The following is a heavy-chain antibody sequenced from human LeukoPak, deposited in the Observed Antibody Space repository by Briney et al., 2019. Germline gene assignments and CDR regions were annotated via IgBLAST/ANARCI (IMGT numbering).Heavy chain of an antibody. CDR1: GGSISSGGYS. D-gene: IGHD3-22*01. V-gene: IGHV4-30-2*01. J-gene: IGHJ3*02. CDR2: IYHSGST. Sequence: PSETLSLTCAVSGGSISSGGYSWSWIRQPPGTGLEWIGYIYHSGSTYYNPSLKSRVTISVDRSKNQFSLKLSSVTAADTAVYYCRGYYDSSGYLEATPDAFDIWGQGTMVTVSS. CDR3: RGYYDSSGYLEATPDAFDI.